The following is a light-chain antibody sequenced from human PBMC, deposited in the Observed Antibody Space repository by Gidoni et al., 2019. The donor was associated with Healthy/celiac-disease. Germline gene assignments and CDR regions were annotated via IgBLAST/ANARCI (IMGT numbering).Light chain of an antibody. CDR1: QSVSSSY. Sequence: LLTRSPGTLSLSPGDRATLSCRASQSVSSSYLAWYQQKPGQAPRLLIDGASSRATGIPDRCSGSGSGTDFTLTSSRLEPEDVAVYYWQQYGSSPLTFGGGTKVEIK. CDR2: GAS. CDR3: QQYGSSPLT. J-gene: IGKJ4*01. V-gene: IGKV3-20*01.